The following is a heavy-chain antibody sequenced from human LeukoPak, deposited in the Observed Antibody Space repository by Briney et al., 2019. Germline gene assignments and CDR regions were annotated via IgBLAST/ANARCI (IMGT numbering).Heavy chain of an antibody. J-gene: IGHJ4*02. CDR3: ARWGGTYQTYFDY. CDR2: ISGYNGNT. V-gene: IGHV1-18*01. D-gene: IGHD2-2*01. Sequence: ASVKVSCKASGYTFTSYDISWVRQAPGQGLEWMGYISGYNGNTIYAQKVQDRVTMTTGTSTSTAYMELRSLRSDDTAVYYCARWGGTYQTYFDYWGQGTLVTVSS. CDR1: GYTFTSYD.